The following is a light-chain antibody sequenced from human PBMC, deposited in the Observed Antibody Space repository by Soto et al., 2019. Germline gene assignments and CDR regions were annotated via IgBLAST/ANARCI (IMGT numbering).Light chain of an antibody. CDR2: EVS. CDR3: TSYAGSNNFFYV. V-gene: IGLV2-8*01. CDR1: SSDVGGYNY. Sequence: QSALTQPPSASGSPGQSVTISCTGTSSDVGGYNYVSWYQQHPGKAPKLMIYEVSKRPSGVPDRFSGSKSCNTASLTVSGLQAEDEADYYCTSYAGSNNFFYVFGTGTKVTVL. J-gene: IGLJ1*01.